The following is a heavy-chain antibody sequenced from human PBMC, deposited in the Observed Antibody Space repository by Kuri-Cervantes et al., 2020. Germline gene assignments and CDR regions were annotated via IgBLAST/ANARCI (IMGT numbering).Heavy chain of an antibody. V-gene: IGHV4-34*01. CDR1: GGSFSGYY. J-gene: IGHJ4*02. CDR2: INHSGST. Sequence: GSLRLSCAVYGGSFSGYYWSWIRQPPGKGLEWIGEINHSGSTNYNPSLKSRVTISVDTSKNQFSLKLSSVTAADTAVYYCARGRTKLKRNCYDSSGYYVDYWGQGTLVTVSS. D-gene: IGHD3-22*01. CDR3: ARGRTKLKRNCYDSSGYYVDY.